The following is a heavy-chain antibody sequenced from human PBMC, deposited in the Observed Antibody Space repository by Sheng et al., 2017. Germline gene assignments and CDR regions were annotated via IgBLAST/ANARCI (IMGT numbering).Heavy chain of an antibody. Sequence: EVQLVESGGGLVQPGGSLRLSCAASGFSFSDYGMNWVRQAPGKGLEWVSYISGSSENTRHYADSVKGRFAISRDNARNSLYLQMNSLRADDTAVYYCTRDGNLNDVWGQGTTVTVSS. CDR3: TRDGNLNDV. J-gene: IGHJ6*02. CDR1: GFSFSDYG. D-gene: IGHD1-1*01. V-gene: IGHV3-48*03. CDR2: ISGSSENTR.